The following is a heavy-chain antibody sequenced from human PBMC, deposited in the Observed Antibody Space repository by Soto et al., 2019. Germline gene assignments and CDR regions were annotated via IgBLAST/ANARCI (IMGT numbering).Heavy chain of an antibody. Sequence: QLLESGPGLVKTSETLALTCTVSGGSISSSSYYWGWIRQPPGKGLEWIGRIYYSGSTYYNPSLKSRVTISVDTSKNQFSLKLSSVTAADTAVYYCARHARERRRTHIDDWGQGPLVTVSS. CDR1: GGSISSSSYY. CDR3: ARHARERRRTHIDD. J-gene: IGHJ4*02. D-gene: IGHD1-1*01. CDR2: IYYSGST. V-gene: IGHV4-39*01.